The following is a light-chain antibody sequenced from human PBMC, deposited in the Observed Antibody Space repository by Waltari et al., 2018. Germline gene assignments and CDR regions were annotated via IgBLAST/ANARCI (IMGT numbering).Light chain of an antibody. CDR2: DAS. CDR3: QQYDNWPLT. CDR1: QRIKNN. J-gene: IGKJ5*01. V-gene: IGKV3-15*01. Sequence: ETVMTQSPATLSVYPGERATLSCRASQRIKNNLAWYQQKGGQAPRLLLLDASTRATGISARLSGSGYGTEFTLTISSLQSEDFAVYYCQQYDNWPLTFGQGTRLDIK.